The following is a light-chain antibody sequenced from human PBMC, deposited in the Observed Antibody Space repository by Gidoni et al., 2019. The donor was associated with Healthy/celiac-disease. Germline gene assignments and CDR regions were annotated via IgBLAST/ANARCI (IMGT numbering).Light chain of an antibody. CDR3: SSYTSSSTLDV. J-gene: IGLJ1*01. CDR1: SSDVGGYNY. V-gene: IGLV2-14*01. Sequence: QSALTQPASVSGSPGQSITISCTGTSSDVGGYNYVSWYQQPPGKAPKLMIYEVSNRPSGVPDRFSGSKSGNTASLTISGLQAEDEADYYCSSYTSSSTLDVFGTGTKVTVL. CDR2: EVS.